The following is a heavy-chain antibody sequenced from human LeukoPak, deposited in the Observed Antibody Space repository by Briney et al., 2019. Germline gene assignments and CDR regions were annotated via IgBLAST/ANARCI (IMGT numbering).Heavy chain of an antibody. Sequence: PGGSLRLSCAASGFTFSSYGMHWVRQAPGKGLEWVAVISYDGSNKYYADSVKGRFTISRDNSKNTLYLQMNSLRAEDTAVYYCARTYGSSGLGYFDLWGRGTLVTVSS. V-gene: IGHV3-30*03. CDR1: GFTFSSYG. CDR3: ARTYGSSGLGYFDL. J-gene: IGHJ2*01. D-gene: IGHD6-13*01. CDR2: ISYDGSNK.